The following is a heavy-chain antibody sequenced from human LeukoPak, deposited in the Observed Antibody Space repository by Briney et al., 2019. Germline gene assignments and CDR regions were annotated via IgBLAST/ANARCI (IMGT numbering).Heavy chain of an antibody. V-gene: IGHV1-24*01. Sequence: GSSFKVSCKVPGYTLTEVTMHWGRQATEKRNEWTGGIYPEDGETIYAQKFHCGVIVTEDTSTDMAYMELSSLTSEDTAANYPANALGRDAFDIWGQGTMVTVS. CDR1: GYTLTEVT. CDR2: IYPEDGET. D-gene: IGHD1-26*01. J-gene: IGHJ3*02. CDR3: ANALGRDAFDI.